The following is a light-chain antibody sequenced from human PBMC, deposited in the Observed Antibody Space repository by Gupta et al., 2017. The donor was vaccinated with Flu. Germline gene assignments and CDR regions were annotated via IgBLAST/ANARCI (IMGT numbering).Light chain of an antibody. J-gene: IGLJ3*02. V-gene: IGLV1-51*01. CDR2: DNN. Sequence: QSVLTQPPSVSAAPGQKVTISCSGSSSNIGNNYVSWYQQPPGTAPKLLIYDNNKRPSGIPDRLSGSKSGTSATLGITGLQTGDEADYYCGTWDSSLSAVFGGGTKLTVL. CDR3: GTWDSSLSAV. CDR1: SSNIGNNY.